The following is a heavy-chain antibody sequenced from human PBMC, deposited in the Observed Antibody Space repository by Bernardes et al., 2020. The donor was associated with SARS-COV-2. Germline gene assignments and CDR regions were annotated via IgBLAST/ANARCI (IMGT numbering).Heavy chain of an antibody. Sequence: SETLSLTCAVYGGSFSGYYWSWIRQPPGKGLEWIGEINHSGSTNYNPSLKSRVTISVDTSKNQFSLKLSSVTAADTAVYYCARERMVQRRSRGFDYWGQGTLVTVSS. CDR3: ARERMVQRRSRGFDY. J-gene: IGHJ4*02. CDR2: INHSGST. V-gene: IGHV4-34*01. CDR1: GGSFSGYY. D-gene: IGHD3-10*01.